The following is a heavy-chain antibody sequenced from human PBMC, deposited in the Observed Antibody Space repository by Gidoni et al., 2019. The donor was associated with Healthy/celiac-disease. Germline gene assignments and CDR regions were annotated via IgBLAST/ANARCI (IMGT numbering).Heavy chain of an antibody. Sequence: EVQLVESGGGLVQPGGSLRLSSAAPGFTFSSYDLHWVRQATGKGLEWVSAIGTAGDTYYPGSVKGRLTISRENAKNSLYLQMNSLRAGDTAVYYCARASRSSSWSYYYYYYGMDVWGQGTTVTVSS. CDR3: ARASRSSSWSYYYYYYGMDV. CDR2: IGTAGDT. J-gene: IGHJ6*02. V-gene: IGHV3-13*01. D-gene: IGHD6-13*01. CDR1: GFTFSSYD.